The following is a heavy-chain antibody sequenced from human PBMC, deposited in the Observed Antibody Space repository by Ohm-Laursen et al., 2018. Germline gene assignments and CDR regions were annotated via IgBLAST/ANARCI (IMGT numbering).Heavy chain of an antibody. V-gene: IGHV3-11*01. CDR3: ARAGYFDWLLSFHFDY. D-gene: IGHD3-9*01. Sequence: GSLRLSCAASGFTFSDYYMSWIRQAPGQGLEWVSYISSTGITKSYADSVKGRFTISRDNAKSSLYLQMNSLKAGDTAVYYCARAGYFDWLLSFHFDYWGQGTLVTVSS. CDR1: GFTFSDYY. CDR2: ISSTGITK. J-gene: IGHJ4*02.